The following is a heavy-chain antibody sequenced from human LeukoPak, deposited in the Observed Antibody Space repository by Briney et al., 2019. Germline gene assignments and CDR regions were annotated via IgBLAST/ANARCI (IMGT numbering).Heavy chain of an antibody. V-gene: IGHV4-34*01. CDR1: GGSFSGYY. CDR3: ARDFSGYHDY. J-gene: IGHJ4*02. Sequence: PSETLSLTCAVYGGSFSGYYWSWIRQPPGKGLEWIGEINHSGSTNYNPSLKSRVTISVDTSKNQFSLKLSSVTAADTAVYYCARDFSGYHDYWGQGTVVTVSS. D-gene: IGHD3-22*01. CDR2: INHSGST.